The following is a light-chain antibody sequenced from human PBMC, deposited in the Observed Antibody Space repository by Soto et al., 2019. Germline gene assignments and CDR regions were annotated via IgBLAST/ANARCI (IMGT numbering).Light chain of an antibody. J-gene: IGKJ5*01. Sequence: EIVLTHSPGTLSLSPGERATLSCRASQSVSSSYLAWYQQKPGQAPRLLIYGASTRATGIPARFSGSGSGTEFTLTISSLQSEDFAVYYCQQYNNWPTCGQGTRLEIK. V-gene: IGKV3-15*01. CDR3: QQYNNWPT. CDR2: GAS. CDR1: QSVSSSY.